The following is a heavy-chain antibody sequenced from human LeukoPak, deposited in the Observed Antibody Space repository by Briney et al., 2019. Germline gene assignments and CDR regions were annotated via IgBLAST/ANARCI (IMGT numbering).Heavy chain of an antibody. CDR3: TKRVKYGGTWDHFAD. J-gene: IGHJ4*02. D-gene: IGHD1-26*01. CDR1: GFTFSSYA. Sequence: GGSLRLSCAASGFTFSSYAMSWVRQAPGKGLEWVSTVNADGGNTYYADSVKGRFTVSRDNSKSTLNLQMNSLRVEDTALYYCTKRVKYGGTWDHFADWGQGTLVTVSS. CDR2: VNADGGNT. V-gene: IGHV3-23*01.